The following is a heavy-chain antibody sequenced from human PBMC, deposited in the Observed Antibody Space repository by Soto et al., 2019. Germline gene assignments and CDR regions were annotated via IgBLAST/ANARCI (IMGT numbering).Heavy chain of an antibody. Sequence: GSSVKVSCKASGYTCTSYAMHWVRQAPGQRLEWMGWINAGNGNTKYSQKFQGRVTMTEDTSTDTAYMELSSLRSEDTAVYYCATLIGDGYNRAFDYWGQGTLVTVSS. V-gene: IGHV1-3*01. CDR1: GYTCTSYA. CDR2: INAGNGNT. CDR3: ATLIGDGYNRAFDY. D-gene: IGHD3-10*01. J-gene: IGHJ4*02.